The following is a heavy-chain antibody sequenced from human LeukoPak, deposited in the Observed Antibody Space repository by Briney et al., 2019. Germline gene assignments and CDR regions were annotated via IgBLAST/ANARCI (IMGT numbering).Heavy chain of an antibody. V-gene: IGHV3-11*01. CDR2: ISSSGSTI. Sequence: PGGSLRLSCAASGFALSDYYMSWIRQAPGKGLEWVSYISSSGSTIYYADSVKGRFTISRDNAKNSLYLQMNSLRAEDTAVYYCARGGRVHYYYIDVWHKRTTVTVSS. CDR3: ARGGRVHYYYIDV. J-gene: IGHJ6*03. D-gene: IGHD1-1*01. CDR1: GFALSDYY.